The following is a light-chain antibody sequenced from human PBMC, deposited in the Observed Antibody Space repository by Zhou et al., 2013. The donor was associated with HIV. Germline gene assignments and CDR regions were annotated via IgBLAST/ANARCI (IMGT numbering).Light chain of an antibody. CDR1: QSVSSN. V-gene: IGKV3-15*01. CDR3: QQYNNWPPVT. CDR2: GAS. J-gene: IGKJ4*01. Sequence: EIVMTQSPASLSVSPGERATLSCWASQSVSSNLAWYQQKPGQAPRLLIYGASTRATSIPARFSGSGSGTEFTLTISSMQSEDFAVYYCQQYNNWPPVTFGGGTKVEIK.